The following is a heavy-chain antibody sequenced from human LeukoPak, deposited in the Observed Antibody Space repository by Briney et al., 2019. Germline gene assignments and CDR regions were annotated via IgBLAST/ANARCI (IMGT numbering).Heavy chain of an antibody. CDR3: ARRGAGTGTTDY. V-gene: IGHV3-74*01. CDR1: GFTFSSYW. D-gene: IGHD1-1*01. J-gene: IGHJ4*02. CDR2: INSDGSST. Sequence: GSLRLSCAASGFTFSSYWMYWVRQAPGKGLVCVSRINSDGSSTSYADSVKGRFIISRDNAKNTLYLQMNGLRAEDTAVYYCARRGAGTGTTDYWGQGTLVTVSS.